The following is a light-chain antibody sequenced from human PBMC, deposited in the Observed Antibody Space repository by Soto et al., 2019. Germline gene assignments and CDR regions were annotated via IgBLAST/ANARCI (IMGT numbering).Light chain of an antibody. CDR3: QQSYSTLTWT. CDR1: QSISSY. Sequence: DIQMTQSPSSRSASVGERVTMACRASQSISSYLNWYQQKPGKAPKLLIYAASSLQSGVPSRFSGSGSGTDFTLTISSLQPEDFATYYCQQSYSTLTWTFGQGTKVDIK. V-gene: IGKV1-39*01. CDR2: AAS. J-gene: IGKJ1*01.